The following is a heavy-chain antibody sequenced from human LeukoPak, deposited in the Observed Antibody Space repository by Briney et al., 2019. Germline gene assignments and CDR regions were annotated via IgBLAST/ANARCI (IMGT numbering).Heavy chain of an antibody. D-gene: IGHD3-9*01. CDR2: FYSGGST. V-gene: IGHV3-66*01. CDR3: ARGVLTGQFDY. CDR1: GLTVRNNY. J-gene: IGHJ4*02. Sequence: GGSLRLSCAASGLTVRNNYMSWVRQAPGKGLEWVSVFYSGGSTYYADSVKGRFTISRDNSKNTLYLQMNSLRVEDTAVYYCARGVLTGQFDYWGQGTLVTVSS.